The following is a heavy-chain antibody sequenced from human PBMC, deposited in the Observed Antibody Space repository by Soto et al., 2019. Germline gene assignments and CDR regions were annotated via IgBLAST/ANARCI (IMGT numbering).Heavy chain of an antibody. Sequence: SETLSLTCTVSGGSISDYFWSWIRQPPGKGLEWIGYIYYSGHTNYNPSLKSRVTISVDTSKNQFSLNLSSVAAADTAVYYCARVKRGSSYGYFDYWGQGTLVTVSS. CDR2: IYYSGHT. V-gene: IGHV4-59*01. CDR1: GGSISDYF. J-gene: IGHJ4*02. D-gene: IGHD5-18*01. CDR3: ARVKRGSSYGYFDY.